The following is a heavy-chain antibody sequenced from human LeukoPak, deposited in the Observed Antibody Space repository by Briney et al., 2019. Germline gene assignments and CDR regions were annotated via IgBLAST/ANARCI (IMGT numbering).Heavy chain of an antibody. CDR1: GDSISSSSYY. V-gene: IGHV4-39*02. J-gene: IGHJ4*02. D-gene: IGHD1/OR15-1a*01. CDR3: ARDQFNIWHEHGRY. CDR2: IYYSGST. Sequence: SETLSLTCTVSGDSISSSSYYWARIRQPPGKGLEWIGTIYYSGSTYYSPSLKSRVTISVDTSKNQISLKLSSVTAADTAVYYCARDQFNIWHEHGRYWGQGTLVTVSS.